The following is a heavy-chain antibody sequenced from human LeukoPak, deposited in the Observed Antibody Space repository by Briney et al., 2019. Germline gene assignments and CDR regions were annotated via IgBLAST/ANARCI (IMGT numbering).Heavy chain of an antibody. CDR3: ARAVRFQEWFSLENDY. Sequence: GGSMRLSCAAFGFTFSNYGMHWVRQAPGKGLEWVAFIRYDGTKKYYADSVKGRFTVSRDNSENTLYLQMNSLRPEDTALYYCARAVRFQEWFSLENDYWGQGTLVTVSS. J-gene: IGHJ4*02. CDR2: IRYDGTKK. V-gene: IGHV3-30*02. D-gene: IGHD3-3*01. CDR1: GFTFSNYG.